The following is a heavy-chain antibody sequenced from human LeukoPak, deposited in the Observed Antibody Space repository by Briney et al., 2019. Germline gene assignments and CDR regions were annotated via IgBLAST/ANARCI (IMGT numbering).Heavy chain of an antibody. V-gene: IGHV4-59*08. D-gene: IGHD6-19*01. CDR1: GDSLSSHY. CDR2: IYGSGST. Sequence: PSETLSLTCTVSGDSLSSHYWSWLRQPPGKGLEWIGYIYGSGSTHYDPSLRSRVTISEDTSKNQFSLKLTSVTAADTAVYYCARNVGWYSHDSWGQGTLVTVSS. J-gene: IGHJ4*02. CDR3: ARNVGWYSHDS.